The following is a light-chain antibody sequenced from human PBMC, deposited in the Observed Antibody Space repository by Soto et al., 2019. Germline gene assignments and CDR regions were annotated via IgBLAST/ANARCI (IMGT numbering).Light chain of an antibody. CDR2: DAS. J-gene: IGKJ5*01. CDR3: QHRTNWLT. Sequence: EIVLTQSPATLSLSPGERATLSCRASQSVSSYLAWYQQKPGQAPRLLIYDASNRASGIPDRFRGSGSETDFTLTISSLDPEDFAIYYCQHRTNWLTFGQGTRLEIK. CDR1: QSVSSY. V-gene: IGKV3-11*01.